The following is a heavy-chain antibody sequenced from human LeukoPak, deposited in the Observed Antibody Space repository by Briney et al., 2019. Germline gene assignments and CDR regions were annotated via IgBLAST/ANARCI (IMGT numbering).Heavy chain of an antibody. CDR3: ARDCSGGSCYVY. CDR1: GGSISSSSYY. CDR2: IYHSGST. J-gene: IGHJ4*02. Sequence: PSETLSLTCTVSGGSISSSSYYWGWIRQPPGKGLEWIGSIYHSGSTYYNPSLKSRVTISVDTSKNQFSLKLSSVTAADTAVYYCARDCSGGSCYVYWGQGTLVTVSS. V-gene: IGHV4-39*07. D-gene: IGHD2-15*01.